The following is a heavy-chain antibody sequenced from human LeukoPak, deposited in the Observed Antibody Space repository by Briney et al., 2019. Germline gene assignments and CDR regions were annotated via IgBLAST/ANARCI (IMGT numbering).Heavy chain of an antibody. CDR3: AKDPRGYSCGRGSGLDY. Sequence: MPSETLSLTCTVSGGSLSSYYWSWIRQPPGKGLEWIGYIYYSGSANYKPSRKSRVTISVDTSKNQSSLKLSSVTAADTAVYYCAKDPRGYSCGRGSGLDYWGQGTLVTVSS. CDR2: IYYSGSA. V-gene: IGHV4-59*01. CDR1: GGSLSSYY. J-gene: IGHJ4*02. D-gene: IGHD5-18*01.